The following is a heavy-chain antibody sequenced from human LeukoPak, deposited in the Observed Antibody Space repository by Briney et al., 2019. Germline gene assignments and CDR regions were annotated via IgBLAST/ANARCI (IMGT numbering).Heavy chain of an antibody. CDR2: ISSSSSYI. J-gene: IGHJ4*02. D-gene: IGHD4-17*01. V-gene: IGHV3-21*04. CDR1: GFTFSSYS. CDR3: AKSVRTVTSYFDY. Sequence: GGSLRLSCAASGFTFSSYSMNWVRQAPGKGLEWVSSISSSSSYIYYADSVKGRFTISRDNSKNTLYLQMNSLRAEDTAVYYCAKSVRTVTSYFDYWGQGTLVTVSS.